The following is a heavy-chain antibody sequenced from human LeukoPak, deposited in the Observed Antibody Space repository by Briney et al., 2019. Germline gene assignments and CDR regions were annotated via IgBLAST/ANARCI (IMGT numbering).Heavy chain of an antibody. V-gene: IGHV3-30*18. D-gene: IGHD5-24*01. Sequence: PGGSLRLSCAASGFTFSSYGMHWVRQAPGKGLEWLAVISYSGGDKYYADSVKGRFTISRDNSKNTLYLQMNSLRAEDTAVYYCAKDPTGYNEPLPFDYWGQGTLVTVSS. CDR3: AKDPTGYNEPLPFDY. CDR2: ISYSGGDK. CDR1: GFTFSSYG. J-gene: IGHJ4*02.